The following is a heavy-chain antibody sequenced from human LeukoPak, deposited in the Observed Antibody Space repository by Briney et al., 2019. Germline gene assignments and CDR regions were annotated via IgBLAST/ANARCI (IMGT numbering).Heavy chain of an antibody. CDR3: ARGGSSSWRIGYYFDY. J-gene: IGHJ4*02. V-gene: IGHV4-59*01. D-gene: IGHD6-13*01. Sequence: PSETLSLTCTVSGGSINSYYWNWIRQPPGQGLEWIGFIYSSGDTNYNPSLKSRVAISVDTSKNHFSLKLSSVTAADTAVYYCARGGSSSWRIGYYFDYWGQGTLVTVSS. CDR2: IYSSGDT. CDR1: GGSINSYY.